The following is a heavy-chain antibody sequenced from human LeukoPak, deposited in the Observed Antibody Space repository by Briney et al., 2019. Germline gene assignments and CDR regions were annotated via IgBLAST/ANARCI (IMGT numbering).Heavy chain of an antibody. CDR3: ASWGAAMDYYYGMDV. CDR2: ISAYNGNT. V-gene: IGHV1-18*01. J-gene: IGHJ6*02. CDR1: GYTFTSYG. D-gene: IGHD5-18*01. Sequence: ASVKVSCKASGYTFTSYGISWVRQAPGRGLEWMGWISAYNGNTNYAQKLQGRVTMTTDTSTSTAYMELRSLRPDDTAVYYCASWGAAMDYYYGMDVWGQGTTVTVSS.